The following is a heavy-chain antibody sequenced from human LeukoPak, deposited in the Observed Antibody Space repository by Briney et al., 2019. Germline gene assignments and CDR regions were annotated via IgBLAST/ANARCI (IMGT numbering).Heavy chain of an antibody. CDR1: GYTFTSYG. CDR2: ISAYNGNT. D-gene: IGHD1-7*01. V-gene: IGHV1-18*01. Sequence: ASVKVSCKASGYTFTSYGISWVRQAPGQGLEWIGWISAYNGNTNYAQKLQGRVTMTTDTSTSTAYMELRSLRSDDTAVYYCARDHYAFITGTPFRFDPWGQGTLVTVSS. CDR3: ARDHYAFITGTPFRFDP. J-gene: IGHJ5*02.